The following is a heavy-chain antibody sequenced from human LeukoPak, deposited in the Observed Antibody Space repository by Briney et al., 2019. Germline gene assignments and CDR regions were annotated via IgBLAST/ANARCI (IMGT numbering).Heavy chain of an antibody. V-gene: IGHV3-7*01. D-gene: IGHD2-15*01. CDR1: GFSFSAYW. CDR3: ARFGYVAAVDV. J-gene: IGHJ4*02. Sequence: GGSLRLSCAASGFSFSAYWMTWVRQAPGTGLEWVANINPAGSETYYVDPVEGRFSISRDNAKNLVYLQMNSLRAEDTAVYDCARFGYVAAVDVWGQGTPVTVSS. CDR2: INPAGSET.